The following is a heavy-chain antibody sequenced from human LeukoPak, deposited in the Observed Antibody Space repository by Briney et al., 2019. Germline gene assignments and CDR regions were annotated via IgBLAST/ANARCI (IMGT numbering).Heavy chain of an antibody. CDR1: GGTFSSYA. D-gene: IGHD1-14*01. Sequence: GSSVNVSCKASGGTFSSYAISWVRQAPGQGLEWMGGIIPIFGTANYAQKFQGRVTITADESTSTAYMELSSLRSEDTAVYYCARAHRGRLTGLDYWGQGTLVTVSS. J-gene: IGHJ4*02. V-gene: IGHV1-69*01. CDR3: ARAHRGRLTGLDY. CDR2: IIPIFGTA.